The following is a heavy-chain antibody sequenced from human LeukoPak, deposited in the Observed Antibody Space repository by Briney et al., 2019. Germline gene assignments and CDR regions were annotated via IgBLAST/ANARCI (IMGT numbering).Heavy chain of an antibody. V-gene: IGHV1-24*01. CDR1: GYTLTEIS. D-gene: IGHD4-17*01. CDR2: FNPEDVET. J-gene: IGHJ4*02. Sequence: GASVKLSCKVSGYTLTEISMHWVRQAPGQGLEWMGGFNPEDVETIYARSCQGRLTVTEDTSTDTAYMELSSLRAEDTAMYYCATEIVGYGDVHYFDSWGQGTLVTVSS. CDR3: ATEIVGYGDVHYFDS.